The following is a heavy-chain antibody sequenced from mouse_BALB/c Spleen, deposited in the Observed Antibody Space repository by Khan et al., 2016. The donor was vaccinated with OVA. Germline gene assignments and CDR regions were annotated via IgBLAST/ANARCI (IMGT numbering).Heavy chain of an antibody. J-gene: IGHJ2*01. CDR1: SYPITSGYG. CDR2: ISYSGST. Sequence: VQLKESGPGLAKPSQSLSLTCTVTSYPITSGYGWNWIRQFPGNKLEWMGYISYSGSTNYNPSFKSRISITRDTSKNQFFLQLNSVTTEDTATYYCARTARIEYWGQGTTLTVSS. V-gene: IGHV3-2*02. D-gene: IGHD1-2*01. CDR3: ARTARIEY.